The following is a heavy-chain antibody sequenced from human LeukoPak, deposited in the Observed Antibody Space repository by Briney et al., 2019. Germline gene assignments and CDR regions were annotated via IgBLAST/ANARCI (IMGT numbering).Heavy chain of an antibody. CDR1: GFTFGDYT. Sequence: GGSLRLSCSASGFTFGDYTMSWVRQAPGKGLEWMGIVYPGDSETRYSPSFQGQVAISADKSSSTAYLQWSSLKASDTAMYYCARQAHPATYYFYYMDVWGKGTTVTVSS. CDR2: VYPGDSET. V-gene: IGHV5-51*01. J-gene: IGHJ6*03. CDR3: ARQAHPATYYFYYMDV.